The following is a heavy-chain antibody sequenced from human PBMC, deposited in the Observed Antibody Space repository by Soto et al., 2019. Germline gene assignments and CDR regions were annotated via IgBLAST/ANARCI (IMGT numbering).Heavy chain of an antibody. J-gene: IGHJ4*02. Sequence: SETLSLTCAVYGGSLSVYYWSWIRQPPGKGLEWIGEINHSGSTNYNPSLKSRVTISVDTSKNQFSLKLSSVTAADTAVYYCARGVYYGSGSLGYWGQGTLVTVSS. CDR1: GGSLSVYY. D-gene: IGHD3-10*01. CDR2: INHSGST. V-gene: IGHV4-34*01. CDR3: ARGVYYGSGSLGY.